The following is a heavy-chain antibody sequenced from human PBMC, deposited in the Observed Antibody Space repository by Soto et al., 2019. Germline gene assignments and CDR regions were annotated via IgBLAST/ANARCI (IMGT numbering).Heavy chain of an antibody. CDR3: AKDRLPTSGQRFYFDS. D-gene: IGHD2-15*01. Sequence: GGSLRLSCATSGFAFSTYAMTWVRQVPGRGLEWVSTILPDETGFYTVSVKGRFTISRDNFRGILYLQMDDLWVEDGAIYFCAKDRLPTSGQRFYFDSWGQGSLVTVSS. V-gene: IGHV3-23*01. CDR2: ILPDETG. J-gene: IGHJ4*02. CDR1: GFAFSTYA.